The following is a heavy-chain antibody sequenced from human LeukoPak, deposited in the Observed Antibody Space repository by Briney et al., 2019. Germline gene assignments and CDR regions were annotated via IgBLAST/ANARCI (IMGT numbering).Heavy chain of an antibody. Sequence: ASVKVSCKASGYTFTSYDINWVRQATGQGLEWMGWMNPNSGNTGYAQKFQGRVTITRNTSISTAYMELSSLRSEDTAVYYCARGRITMVRGVIKEGRYYFDYWGQGTLVTVSS. J-gene: IGHJ4*02. CDR2: MNPNSGNT. CDR1: GYTFTSYD. D-gene: IGHD3-10*01. CDR3: ARGRITMVRGVIKEGRYYFDY. V-gene: IGHV1-8*03.